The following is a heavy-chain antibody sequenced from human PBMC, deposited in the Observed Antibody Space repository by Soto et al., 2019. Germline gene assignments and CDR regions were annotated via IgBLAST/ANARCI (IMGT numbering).Heavy chain of an antibody. D-gene: IGHD1-1*01. CDR3: ARWRYGDY. CDR2: SSAHNGNT. CDR1: GYTFTSYG. V-gene: IGHV1-18*01. J-gene: IGHJ4*02. Sequence: QVHLVQSGAEVKKPGASVKVSCKASGYTFTSYGITWVRQAPGQGLEWMGWSSAHNGNTDYAQKLQDRVIVTRDTSTSTAYMELRSLISDGTAVYYCARWRYGDYWGQGAVVTVSS.